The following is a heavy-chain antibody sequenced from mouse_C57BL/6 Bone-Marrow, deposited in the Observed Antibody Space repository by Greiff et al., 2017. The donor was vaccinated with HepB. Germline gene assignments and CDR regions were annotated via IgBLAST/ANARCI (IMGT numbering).Heavy chain of an antibody. V-gene: IGHV6-3*01. CDR1: GFTFSNYW. CDR2: IRLKSDNYAT. D-gene: IGHD1-1*01. CDR3: TRIKYYGSSYYAMDY. J-gene: IGHJ4*01. Sequence: EVKLMESGGGLVQPGGSMKLSCVASGFTFSNYWMNWVRQSPEKGLEWVAQIRLKSDNYATHYAESVKGRFTISRDDSKSSVYLQMNNLRAEDTGIYYCTRIKYYGSSYYAMDYWGQGTSVTVSS.